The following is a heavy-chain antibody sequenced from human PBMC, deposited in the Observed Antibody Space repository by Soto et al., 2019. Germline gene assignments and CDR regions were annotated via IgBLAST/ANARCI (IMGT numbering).Heavy chain of an antibody. V-gene: IGHV3-48*02. J-gene: IGHJ6*02. CDR1: GFTFSLYS. CDR2: ISRSSTGI. Sequence: EVQLVESGGGLVQPGGSLRLSCAASGFTFSLYSMSWVRQAPGKGLEWVSYISRSSTGIHYADSVKGRFTISRDDATNSMHLQMNSMRDGDTAVYDCARAVTWGLDVWGQGTTVSISS. D-gene: IGHD3-10*01. CDR3: ARAVTWGLDV.